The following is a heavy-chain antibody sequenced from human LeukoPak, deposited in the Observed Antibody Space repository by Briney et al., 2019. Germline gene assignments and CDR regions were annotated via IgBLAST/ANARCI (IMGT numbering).Heavy chain of an antibody. CDR1: GGSITSYY. CDR3: AREYDPSTRYFDY. J-gene: IGHJ4*02. D-gene: IGHD3-3*01. V-gene: IGHV4-4*07. Sequence: SETLSLTCNVSGGSITSYYWSWIRQPAGKGLEWIGRISSSGSTNYNPPLKSRVASSIDTSKNQFSPKLTSVSAADTAVYYCAREYDPSTRYFDYWGLGTLVAVSS. CDR2: ISSSGST.